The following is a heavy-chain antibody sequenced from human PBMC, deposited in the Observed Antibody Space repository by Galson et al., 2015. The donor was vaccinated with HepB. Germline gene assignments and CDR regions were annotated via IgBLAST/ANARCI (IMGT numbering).Heavy chain of an antibody. D-gene: IGHD6-6*01. CDR1: GGTFSSYT. Sequence: SVKVSCKASGGTFSSYTISWVRQAPGQGLEWMGRIIPILGIANYAQKFQGRVTITADKSTSTAYMELSSLRSEDTAVYYCARDIARTDGGTFDYWGQGTLVTVSS. J-gene: IGHJ4*02. CDR2: IIPILGIA. CDR3: ARDIARTDGGTFDY. V-gene: IGHV1-69*04.